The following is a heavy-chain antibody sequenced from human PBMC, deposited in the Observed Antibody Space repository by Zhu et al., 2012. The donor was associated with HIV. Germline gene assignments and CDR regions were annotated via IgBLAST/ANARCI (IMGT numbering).Heavy chain of an antibody. D-gene: IGHD3-10*01. V-gene: IGHV4-4*07. J-gene: IGHJ4*02. CDR1: GGSISSYY. CDR3: ARLYGSGSFDN. Sequence: QVQLQESGPGLVKPSETLSLTCTVSGGSISSYYWSWIRQPAGKGLEWIGRINTSGSTNYNPSLKSRVTMSVDSSENQLSLKLNPVTAADTAVYYCARLYGSGSFDNWGQGTLVTVSS. CDR2: INTSGST.